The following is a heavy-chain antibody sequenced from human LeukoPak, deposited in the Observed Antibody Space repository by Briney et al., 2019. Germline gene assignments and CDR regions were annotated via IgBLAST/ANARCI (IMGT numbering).Heavy chain of an antibody. J-gene: IGHJ6*02. D-gene: IGHD3-22*01. CDR2: IYYSGST. V-gene: IGHV4-31*03. CDR1: GGSISSGGYY. CDR3: ARAGLYDSSGSQSV. Sequence: SETLSLTCTVSGGSISSGGYYWSWIRQHPGKGLEWIGYIYYSGSTYYNPSHKSRVTISVDTSKNQFSLKLSSVTAADTAVYYCARAGLYDSSGSQSVWGQGTTVTVSS.